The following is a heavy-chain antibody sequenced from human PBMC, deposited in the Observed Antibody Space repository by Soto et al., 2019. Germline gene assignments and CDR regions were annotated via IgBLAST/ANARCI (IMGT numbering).Heavy chain of an antibody. V-gene: IGHV4-39*01. D-gene: IGHD3-3*02. CDR2: IYDSGST. CDR3: ARYIFGVLTPGIDYYYYIDV. CDR1: GDSIGSSAYH. J-gene: IGHJ6*03. Sequence: SETLSLTCTVSGDSIGSSAYHWGWIRQPPGKGLEWIGSIYDSGSTYYNPSLKSRVTISVDTSKNQFSLKLSSVTAADTAVYYCARYIFGVLTPGIDYYYYIDVRGKGTTVTVSS.